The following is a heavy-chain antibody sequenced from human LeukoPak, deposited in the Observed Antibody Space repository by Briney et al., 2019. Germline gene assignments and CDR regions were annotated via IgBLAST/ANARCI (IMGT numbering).Heavy chain of an antibody. J-gene: IGHJ4*02. CDR3: AREGHPWVVPAAHTNYFDY. Sequence: ASVKVSCKASGYTFTSYYMHWVRQAPGQGLEWMGIINPSGGSTSYAQKFQGRVTMTRDTSTSTVYMELSSLRSEGTAVYYCAREGHPWVVPAAHTNYFDYWGQGTLVTVSS. V-gene: IGHV1-46*01. D-gene: IGHD2-2*01. CDR1: GYTFTSYY. CDR2: INPSGGST.